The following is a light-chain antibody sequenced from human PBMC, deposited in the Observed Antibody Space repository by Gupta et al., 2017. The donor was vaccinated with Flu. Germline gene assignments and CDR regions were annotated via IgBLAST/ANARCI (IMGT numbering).Light chain of an antibody. Sequence: QSALTQPASVSGSPGQSITISCTGTSSDVGRSNSVSWYQQHPGKAPKLIIYDVSSRPSGIASRLSGSKSGNTASLTISGLEAEDETDYYCSSYTSTSTFYVFGTGTKVTVL. V-gene: IGLV2-14*01. J-gene: IGLJ1*01. CDR1: SSDVGRSNS. CDR2: DVS. CDR3: SSYTSTSTFYV.